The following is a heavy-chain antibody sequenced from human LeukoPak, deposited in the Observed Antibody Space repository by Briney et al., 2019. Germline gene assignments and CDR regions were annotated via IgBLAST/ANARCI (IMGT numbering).Heavy chain of an antibody. Sequence: GGSLGLSCAASGFTFSSYSMNWVRQAPGKGLEWVSSISSSSSYIYYADSVKGRFTISRDNAKNSLYLQMNSLRAEDTAVYYCAREGITIFEVVTHTHMDVWGKGTTVTVSS. CDR1: GFTFSSYS. CDR2: ISSSSSYI. CDR3: AREGITIFEVVTHTHMDV. V-gene: IGHV3-21*01. D-gene: IGHD3-3*01. J-gene: IGHJ6*03.